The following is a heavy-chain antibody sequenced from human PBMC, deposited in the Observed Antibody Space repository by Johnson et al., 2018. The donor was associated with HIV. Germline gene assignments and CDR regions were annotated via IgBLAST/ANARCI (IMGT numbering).Heavy chain of an antibody. Sequence: QVQLVESGGGVVQPGRSLRLSCAASGFTFSSMHWDRQAPGKGLEWVAVISYDGSKKYHADSVKGRFTISRDNSKNTLYLQMNSLRAEDTAVYYCASRYTVDAFDIWGQGTMVTVSS. J-gene: IGHJ3*02. CDR1: GFTFSS. V-gene: IGHV3-30*03. CDR3: ASRYTVDAFDI. D-gene: IGHD1-1*01. CDR2: ISYDGSKK.